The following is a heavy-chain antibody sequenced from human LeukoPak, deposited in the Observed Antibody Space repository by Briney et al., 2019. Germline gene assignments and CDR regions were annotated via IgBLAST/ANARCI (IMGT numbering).Heavy chain of an antibody. CDR3: ARNLGYCSGGSCYYGDDYYYYMDV. CDR2: IIPIFGTA. J-gene: IGHJ6*03. D-gene: IGHD2-15*01. Sequence: ASVKVSCKASGGTFSSYAISWVRQAPGQGLEWMGGIIPIFGTANYAQKFQGRVTITADKSTSTAYMELSSLRSEDTAVYYCARNLGYCSGGSCYYGDDYYYYMDVWGKGTTVTVSS. V-gene: IGHV1-69*06. CDR1: GGTFSSYA.